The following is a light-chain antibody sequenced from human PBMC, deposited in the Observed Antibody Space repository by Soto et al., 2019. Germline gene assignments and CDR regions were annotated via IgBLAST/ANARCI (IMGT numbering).Light chain of an antibody. J-gene: IGKJ5*01. CDR3: QQRMRWPPIT. V-gene: IGKV3-11*01. Sequence: EVVLTQSPVTLSLSPGERATLSCRASQSVSSYLAWYQQKPGQAPRLLIYDASNRATDIPARFSGSGSGTDFTLTICSLEPEDFAVYYCQQRMRWPPITFGQGTRLEIK. CDR1: QSVSSY. CDR2: DAS.